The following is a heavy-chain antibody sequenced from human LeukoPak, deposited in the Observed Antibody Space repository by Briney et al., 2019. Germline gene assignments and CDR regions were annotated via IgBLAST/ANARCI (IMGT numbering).Heavy chain of an antibody. CDR3: ARGAFD. Sequence: PGGSLRLSCAASEFTFSSYWMSWVRQAPGKGLEWVANIKQDGSEKYYVDSVKGRFTSSRDNSKNTVDLQMNNLGADDTAVYYCARGAFDWGQGTLVTVSS. CDR2: IKQDGSEK. V-gene: IGHV3-7*03. CDR1: EFTFSSYW. J-gene: IGHJ4*02.